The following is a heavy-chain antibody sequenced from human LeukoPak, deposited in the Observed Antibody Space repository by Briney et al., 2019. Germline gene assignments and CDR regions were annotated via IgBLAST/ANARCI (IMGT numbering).Heavy chain of an antibody. Sequence: GGSLRLSCAASGFTFSSYEMNWVRQAPGKGLEWVSYISSSGGTIYYTDSVRGRFTISRDNAKNSLYLQMNSLRAEDTAVYYCAKLSGSYKLDYWGQGTLVTVSS. V-gene: IGHV3-48*03. D-gene: IGHD1-26*01. CDR3: AKLSGSYKLDY. CDR1: GFTFSSYE. CDR2: ISSSGGTI. J-gene: IGHJ4*02.